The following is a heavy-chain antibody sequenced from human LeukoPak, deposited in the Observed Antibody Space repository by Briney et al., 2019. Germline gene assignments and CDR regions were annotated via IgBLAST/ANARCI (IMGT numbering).Heavy chain of an antibody. CDR2: ISSSSSTI. CDR3: ARNPHYGILTGSFYYYYYYMDV. D-gene: IGHD3-9*01. V-gene: IGHV3-48*01. J-gene: IGHJ6*03. CDR1: GFTFSSYS. Sequence: QPGGSLRLSCAASGFTFSSYSMNWVRQAPGKGLEWVSYISSSSSTIYYADSVKGRFTISRDNAKNSLYLQMNSLRAEDTAVYYCARNPHYGILTGSFYYYYYYMDVWGKGTTVTVSS.